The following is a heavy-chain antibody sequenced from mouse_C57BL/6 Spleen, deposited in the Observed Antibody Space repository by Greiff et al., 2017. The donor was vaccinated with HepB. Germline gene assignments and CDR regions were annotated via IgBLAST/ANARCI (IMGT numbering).Heavy chain of an antibody. CDR1: GYTFTSYW. J-gene: IGHJ4*01. Sequence: QVQLQQPGAELVKPGASVKLSCKASGYTFTSYWMHWVKQRPGRGLEWIGRIDPNSGGTKYHEKFKSKATLTVDKPSSPAYMQLSSLTSEAPAVYYCARSGGYLYSNYVYAMDYWGQGTSVTVSS. CDR3: ARSGGYLYSNYVYAMDY. D-gene: IGHD2-5*01. V-gene: IGHV1-72*01. CDR2: IDPNSGGT.